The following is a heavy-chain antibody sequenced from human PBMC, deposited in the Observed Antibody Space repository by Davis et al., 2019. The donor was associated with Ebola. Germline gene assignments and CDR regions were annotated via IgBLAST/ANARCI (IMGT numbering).Heavy chain of an antibody. Sequence: PSETLSLTCTVSGGSISSGGYYWSWIRQHPGKGLEWIGYIYYSGSTYYNPSLKSRVTISVDTSKNQFSLKLSSVTAADTAVYYCATIGSGSYSALDPFDYWGQGTLVTVSS. J-gene: IGHJ4*02. CDR3: ATIGSGSYSALDPFDY. CDR2: IYYSGST. D-gene: IGHD1-26*01. V-gene: IGHV4-31*03. CDR1: GGSISSGGYY.